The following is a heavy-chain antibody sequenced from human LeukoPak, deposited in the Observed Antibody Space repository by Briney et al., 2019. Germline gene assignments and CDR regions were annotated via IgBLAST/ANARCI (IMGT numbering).Heavy chain of an antibody. J-gene: IGHJ6*03. V-gene: IGHV4-38-2*02. CDR1: GYSISSGYY. CDR3: ARDDYGDSYYYYYMDV. CDR2: IYHSGST. D-gene: IGHD4-17*01. Sequence: SETLSLTCTVSGYSISSGYYWGWIRQPPGKGLEWIGSIYHSGSTYYNPSLKSRVTISVDTSKNQFSLKLSSVTAADTAVYYCARDDYGDSYYYYYMDVWGKGTTVTVSS.